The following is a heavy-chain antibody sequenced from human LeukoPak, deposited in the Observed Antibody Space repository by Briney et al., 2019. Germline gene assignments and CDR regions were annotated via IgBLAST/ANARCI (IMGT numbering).Heavy chain of an antibody. CDR2: ISWNSGSI. CDR1: GFTFDDYA. D-gene: IGHD2-8*01. V-gene: IGHV3-9*01. Sequence: PGRSLRLSCAASGFTFDDYAMHWVRQAPGKGLEWVSGISWNSGSIGYADSVKGRFTISRDNAKNTLYLQMNSLRAEDTAVYYCARDKWGSWYWGQGTLVTVSS. CDR3: ARDKWGSWY. J-gene: IGHJ4*02.